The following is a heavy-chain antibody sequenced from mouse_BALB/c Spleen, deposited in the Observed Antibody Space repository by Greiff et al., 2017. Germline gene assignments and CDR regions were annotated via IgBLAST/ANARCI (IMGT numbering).Heavy chain of an antibody. CDR2: IRLKSNNYAT. Sequence: EVKVVESGGGLVQPGGSMKLSCVASGFTFSNYWMNWVRQSPEKGLEWVAEIRLKSNNYATHYAESVKGRFTISRDDSKSSVYLQMNNLRAEDTGIYYCTGYDGYSSAYWGQGTLVTVSA. CDR3: TGYDGYSSAY. J-gene: IGHJ3*01. V-gene: IGHV6-6*02. CDR1: GFTFSNYW. D-gene: IGHD2-3*01.